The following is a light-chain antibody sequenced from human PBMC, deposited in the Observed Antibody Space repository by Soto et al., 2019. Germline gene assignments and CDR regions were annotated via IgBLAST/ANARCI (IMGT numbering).Light chain of an antibody. CDR1: RSISDW. J-gene: IGKJ1*01. CDR2: DAS. CDR3: QQYNSYWT. V-gene: IGKV1-5*01. Sequence: DIQMTQSPSSLSPSVGDRVTITCRASRSISDWLAWYQQKPGKAPELLIFDASSLESGVPSRFSGSGSGTEFTLTISSLQPDDFATYYCQQYNSYWTFGQGTKVDI.